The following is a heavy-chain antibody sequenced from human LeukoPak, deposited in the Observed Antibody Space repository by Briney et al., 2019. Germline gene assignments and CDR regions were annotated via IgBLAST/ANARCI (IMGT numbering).Heavy chain of an antibody. V-gene: IGHV3-48*04. D-gene: IGHD3-22*01. CDR3: ARALADYYDSSGYYYDYYYGMDV. CDR2: ISSSSSTI. CDR1: GFTFSSYS. J-gene: IGHJ6*02. Sequence: GGSLRLSCAASGFTFSSYSMNWVRQAPGKGLEWVSYISSSSSTIYYADSVKGRFTISRDNAKNSLYLQMNSLRAEDTAVYYCARALADYYDSSGYYYDYYYGMDVWGQGTTVTVSS.